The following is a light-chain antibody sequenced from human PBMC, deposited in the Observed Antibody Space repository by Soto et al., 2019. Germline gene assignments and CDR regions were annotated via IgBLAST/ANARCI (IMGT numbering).Light chain of an antibody. CDR3: QAWDSSTAV. J-gene: IGLJ1*01. CDR1: KLGDKY. CDR2: QDS. Sequence: SYELTQPPSVSVSPGQTASITCSGDKLGDKYACWYQHKPGQSPVLVIYQDSKRPSGIRERFSCSNTGNTATLTISGTQAMDEADYYCQAWDSSTAVFGTGTKVTVL. V-gene: IGLV3-1*01.